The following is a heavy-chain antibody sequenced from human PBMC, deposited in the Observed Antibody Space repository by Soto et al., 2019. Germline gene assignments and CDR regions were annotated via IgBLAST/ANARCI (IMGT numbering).Heavy chain of an antibody. Sequence: SETLSLTCTVSGGSISSDYWSWIRQPAGKGLEWIGRIYISENTHYNPSLRSRVSMSLDTSKNQLSLNLSSVTAADTAVYYCARGAGRSSWNSFDSWGQGTLVTVSS. J-gene: IGHJ4*02. V-gene: IGHV4-4*07. D-gene: IGHD6-13*01. CDR1: GGSISSDY. CDR2: IYISENT. CDR3: ARGAGRSSWNSFDS.